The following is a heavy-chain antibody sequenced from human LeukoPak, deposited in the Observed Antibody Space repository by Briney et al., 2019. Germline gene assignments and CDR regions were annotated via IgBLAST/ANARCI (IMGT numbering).Heavy chain of an antibody. Sequence: GGSLRLSCAGSGFHFSAYDMHWVRQAPGEGLEWVAYFGHSGTIYYADSVRGRFTISRDNAKNSLHLQMNSLRADDTAVYYCAGYGDYPYWGQGTPVTVSS. D-gene: IGHD4-17*01. CDR2: FGHSGTI. CDR1: GFHFSAYD. J-gene: IGHJ4*02. CDR3: AGYGDYPY. V-gene: IGHV3-69-1*01.